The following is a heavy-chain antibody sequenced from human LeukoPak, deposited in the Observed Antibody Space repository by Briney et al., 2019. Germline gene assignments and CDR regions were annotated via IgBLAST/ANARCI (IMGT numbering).Heavy chain of an antibody. CDR3: ARGVETGVDWFDP. CDR2: TNQDGSEK. Sequence: QTGGSLRLSCAASGFTFSSYWMSWVRQVPGKGLEWVANTNQDGSEKYYVDSVKGRFTISRDNAKNSLYLQMNSLRAEDTAVYYCARGVETGVDWFDPWGQGTLVTVSS. J-gene: IGHJ5*02. CDR1: GFTFSSYW. V-gene: IGHV3-7*01. D-gene: IGHD7-27*01.